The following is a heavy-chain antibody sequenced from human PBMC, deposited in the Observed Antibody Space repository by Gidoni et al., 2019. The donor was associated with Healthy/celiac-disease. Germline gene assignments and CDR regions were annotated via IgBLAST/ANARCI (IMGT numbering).Heavy chain of an antibody. V-gene: IGHV5-51*01. CDR2: IYPGDSDT. J-gene: IGHJ4*02. CDR1: GYRFTSYW. D-gene: IGHD6-13*01. Sequence: EVQLVQSGAEVKKPGESLKISCKGSGYRFTSYWIGWVRQMPGKGLEWMGIIYPGDSDTRYSPSFQGQVTISADKSISTAYLQWSSLKASDTAMYYCARAYSSSWYGNPYYFDYWGQGTLVTVSS. CDR3: ARAYSSSWYGNPYYFDY.